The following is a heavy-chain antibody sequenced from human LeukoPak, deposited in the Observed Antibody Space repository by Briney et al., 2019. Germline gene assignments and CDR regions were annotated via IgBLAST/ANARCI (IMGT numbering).Heavy chain of an antibody. D-gene: IGHD6-25*01. V-gene: IGHV3-23*01. CDR2: IHGNGGVT. J-gene: IGHJ4*02. Sequence: GGSLRLSCTASAISFSSYAMTWLRQAPGKGLEWVSGIHGNGGVTYYADSVKGRFTISRDNSKNTLYLQMNSLRAEDTAVYYCARDLGEDIAALWGQGTLVTVSS. CDR1: AISFSSYA. CDR3: ARDLGEDIAAL.